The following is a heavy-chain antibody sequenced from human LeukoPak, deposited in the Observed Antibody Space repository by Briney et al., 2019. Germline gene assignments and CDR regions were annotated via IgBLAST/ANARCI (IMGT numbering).Heavy chain of an antibody. V-gene: IGHV2-70*11. CDR3: ARIRTPYGSGSYYNFD. CDR2: IDWDDDK. D-gene: IGHD3-10*01. Sequence: SGPTLVNPTQTLTLTCTFSWFSLSTSGMCVSWIRQPPGKALEWLARIDWDDDKYYSTSLKTRLTISKDTSKNQVVLTMTNMDPVDTATYYCARIRTPYGSGSYYNFDWGQGTLVTVSS. J-gene: IGHJ4*02. CDR1: WFSLSTSGMC.